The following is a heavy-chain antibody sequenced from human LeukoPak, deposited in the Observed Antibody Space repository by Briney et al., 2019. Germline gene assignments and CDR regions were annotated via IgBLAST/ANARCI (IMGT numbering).Heavy chain of an antibody. CDR1: GGSISSYY. D-gene: IGHD6-19*01. J-gene: IGHJ6*03. CDR3: ARAARDSSGWYAIYYYYYYMDV. Sequence: SETLSLTCTVSGGSISSYYWSWIRQPPGKGLEWIGYIYYSGSTNYNPSLKSRVTISVDTSKNQFSLKLSSVTAADTAVYYCARAARDSSGWYAIYYYYYYMDVWGKGTTVTVSS. CDR2: IYYSGST. V-gene: IGHV4-59*08.